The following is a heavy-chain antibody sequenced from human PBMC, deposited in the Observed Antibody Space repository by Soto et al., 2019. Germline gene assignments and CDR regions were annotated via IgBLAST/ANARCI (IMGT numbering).Heavy chain of an antibody. D-gene: IGHD3-10*01. CDR2: IDNAGTDS. Sequence: EVQLVESGGGLVQPGGSLRLSCAASGFTLSGRSMHWVRQAPGKGLEWVSGIDNAGTDSTYADSVKGRFTSSRDNAKNMLHLQMNSLRVEDTAVYYCARGWFGPDVWGKGTTVTVSS. CDR3: ARGWFGPDV. CDR1: GFTLSGRS. V-gene: IGHV3-74*01. J-gene: IGHJ6*04.